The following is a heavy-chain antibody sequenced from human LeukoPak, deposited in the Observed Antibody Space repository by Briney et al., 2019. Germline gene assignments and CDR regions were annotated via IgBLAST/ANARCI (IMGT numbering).Heavy chain of an antibody. V-gene: IGHV4-31*03. D-gene: IGHD3-3*01. CDR1: GGPISSGGYY. CDR2: IYYSRSI. J-gene: IGHJ4*02. Sequence: SETLSLTCTVSGGPISSGGYYWSWIRQHPGKGLEWIGYIYYSRSISYNPSLKSRVPISVDPSKNQFSLKLSSVTAADTAVYYCASAIFGVVNRHYFDYWGQGTLVTVSS. CDR3: ASAIFGVVNRHYFDY.